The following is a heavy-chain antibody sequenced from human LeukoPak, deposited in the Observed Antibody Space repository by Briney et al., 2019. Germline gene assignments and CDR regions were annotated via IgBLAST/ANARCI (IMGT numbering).Heavy chain of an antibody. Sequence: SETLSLTCAVYGGSFRNYYWTWIRQPPGKGPEWIGEINRSGSINYNPSLKSRVTVSVDTSKNHFSLHLDSVTAADTAVYYCATGPHINENSSGWYATPKYWYFDLWGRGTLVTVSS. CDR2: INRSGSI. CDR3: ATGPHINENSSGWYATPKYWYFDL. CDR1: GGSFRNYY. V-gene: IGHV4-34*01. D-gene: IGHD6-19*01. J-gene: IGHJ2*01.